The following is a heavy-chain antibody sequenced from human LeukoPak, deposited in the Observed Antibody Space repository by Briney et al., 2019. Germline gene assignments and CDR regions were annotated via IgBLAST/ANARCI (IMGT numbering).Heavy chain of an antibody. J-gene: IGHJ6*02. D-gene: IGHD6-13*01. CDR3: AKDLRVAAAGTWGYGMDV. Sequence: GGSQRLSCAASGFTFSSYGMHWARQAPGKGLEWVAVISYDGSNKYYADSVKGRSTISRDNSKNTLYLQMNSLRAEDTAVYYCAKDLRVAAAGTWGYGMDVWGQGTTVTVSS. V-gene: IGHV3-30*18. CDR2: ISYDGSNK. CDR1: GFTFSSYG.